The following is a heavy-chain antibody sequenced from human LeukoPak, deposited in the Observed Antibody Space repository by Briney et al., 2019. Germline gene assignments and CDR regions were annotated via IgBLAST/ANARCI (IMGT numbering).Heavy chain of an antibody. D-gene: IGHD3-9*01. CDR3: ARAPSPAYYAVLN. V-gene: IGHV4-30-4*08. J-gene: IGHJ4*02. CDR1: DGSISSGSYY. CDR2: IFYSGST. Sequence: SQTLSLTCTVSDGSISSGSYYWSWIRQPAGKGLEWIGYIFYSGSTYYNPSLRSRLTISVDMSKNQFSLKLSSVTAADTAVYYCARAPSPAYYAVLNWGQGTLVTVSS.